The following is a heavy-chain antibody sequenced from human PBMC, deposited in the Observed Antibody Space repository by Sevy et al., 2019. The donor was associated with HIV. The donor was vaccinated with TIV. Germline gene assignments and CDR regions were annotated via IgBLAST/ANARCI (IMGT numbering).Heavy chain of an antibody. D-gene: IGHD3-10*01. CDR1: GYNFATYW. CDR2: VYPGDSDA. J-gene: IGHJ4*02. V-gene: IGHV5-51*01. Sequence: GESLKISCQGYGYNFATYWIGWVRQMPGKGLEWMWIVYPGDSDARYNSSLKGQVTISADKSIITAYLEWRSLKPSDTAIYYCARLTSPRVYYFDYWGQGTLVTVSS. CDR3: ARLTSPRVYYFDY.